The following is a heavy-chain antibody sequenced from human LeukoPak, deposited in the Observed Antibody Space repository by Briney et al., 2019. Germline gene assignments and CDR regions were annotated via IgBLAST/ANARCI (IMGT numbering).Heavy chain of an antibody. CDR3: ARFGSRWDWFDP. CDR1: GFTFSSYS. CDR2: ISSSSSYI. Sequence: GGSLRLSCAASGFTFSSYSMNWVRQAPGKGLEWVSSISSSSSYIYYADSVKGRFTISRDNAKNSLYLQMNSLRAEDTAVYYCARFGSRWDWFDPWGQGTLVTVSS. D-gene: IGHD5-24*01. V-gene: IGHV3-21*01. J-gene: IGHJ5*02.